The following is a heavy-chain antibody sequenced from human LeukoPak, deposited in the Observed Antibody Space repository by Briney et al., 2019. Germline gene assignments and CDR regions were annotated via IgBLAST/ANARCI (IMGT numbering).Heavy chain of an antibody. Sequence: PGGSLRLSCEASGFTFSSYSMNWVRQAPGKGLEWVSYISSSSSTIYYADSVKGRFTISRDNAKNSLYLQMNSLRAEDTAVYYCARRTDNYYYYYMDVWGKGTTVTVSS. CDR1: GFTFSSYS. V-gene: IGHV3-48*01. CDR3: ARRTDNYYYYYMDV. D-gene: IGHD1/OR15-1a*01. CDR2: ISSSSSTI. J-gene: IGHJ6*03.